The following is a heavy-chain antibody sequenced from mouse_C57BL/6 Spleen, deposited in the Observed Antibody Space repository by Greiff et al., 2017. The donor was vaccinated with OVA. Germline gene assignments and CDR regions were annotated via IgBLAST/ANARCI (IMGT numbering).Heavy chain of an antibody. CDR2: IYPSDSET. CDR1: GYTFTSYW. J-gene: IGHJ3*01. D-gene: IGHD1-1*01. Sequence: VQLQQPGAELVRPGSSVKLSCKASGYTFTSYWMDWVTQRPGQGLEWIGNIYPSDSETHYNQKFKDKATLTVDKSSSTAYMQLSTLTSEDSAVYYCARSGDYYGSGFAYWGQGTLVTVSA. CDR3: ARSGDYYGSGFAY. V-gene: IGHV1-61*01.